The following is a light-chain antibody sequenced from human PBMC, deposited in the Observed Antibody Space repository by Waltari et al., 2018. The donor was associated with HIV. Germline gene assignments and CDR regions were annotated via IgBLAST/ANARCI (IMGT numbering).Light chain of an antibody. CDR2: DAS. CDR3: QQYGTLYT. CDR1: QRFSRSY. J-gene: IGKJ2*01. Sequence: EIVLTQSPGTLSLSPGERATLSCRASQRFSRSYLAWYQQKPGQAPRLIIYDASSRATGIPDRFGGSGSGTDFTLTISRLEPEDSAVYYCQQYGTLYTFGQGTKLEIK. V-gene: IGKV3-20*01.